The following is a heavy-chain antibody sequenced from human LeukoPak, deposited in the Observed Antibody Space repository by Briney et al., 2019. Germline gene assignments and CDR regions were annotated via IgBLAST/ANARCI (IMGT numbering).Heavy chain of an antibody. CDR1: GFTFSNAW. CDR3: ARGGGLDV. CDR2: INHNGNVN. V-gene: IGHV3-7*03. Sequence: GGSLRLSCAASGFTFSNAWMNWVRQGPGKGLEWVASINHNGNVNYYVDSVKGRFTTSRDNAKNSLYLQMSNLRAEDTAVYFCARGGGLDVWGQGATVTVSS. J-gene: IGHJ6*02. D-gene: IGHD3-16*01.